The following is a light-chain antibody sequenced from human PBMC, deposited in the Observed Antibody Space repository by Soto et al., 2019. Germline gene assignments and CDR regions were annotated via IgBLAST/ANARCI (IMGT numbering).Light chain of an antibody. CDR1: SSDVGRYNI. CDR3: CLSPGSLTWL. CDR2: EGS. V-gene: IGLV2-23*01. J-gene: IGLJ3*02. Sequence: QSALTQPASVSGSPGQSITISCTGTSSDVGRYNIVSWYQQYPGKAPKLMIYEGSKRPSGVSNRFSGSKSGNTASLTISGLQAEDEADYYCCLSPGSLTWLFGGGTKLTVL.